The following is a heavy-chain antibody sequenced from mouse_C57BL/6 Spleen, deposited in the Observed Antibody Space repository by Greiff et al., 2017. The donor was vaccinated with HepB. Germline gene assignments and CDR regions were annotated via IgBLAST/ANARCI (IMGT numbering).Heavy chain of an antibody. CDR2: ISSGSSTI. D-gene: IGHD1-1*01. CDR3: ARRDYYYGSSNYYAMDY. Sequence: EVMLVESGGGLVKPGGSLKLSCAASGFTFSDYGMHWVRQAPEKGLEWVAYISSGSSTIYYADTVKDRFTISRDNDKNTLFLQMTSLRYDDTAMDYCARRDYYYGSSNYYAMDYWGQGTSVTVAS. CDR1: GFTFSDYG. V-gene: IGHV5-17*01. J-gene: IGHJ4*01.